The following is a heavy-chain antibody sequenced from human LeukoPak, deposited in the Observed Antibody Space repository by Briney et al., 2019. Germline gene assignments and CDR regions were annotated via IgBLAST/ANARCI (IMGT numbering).Heavy chain of an antibody. V-gene: IGHV3-53*01. CDR3: GRHWSHRCFDY. CDR2: IYSGGST. CDR1: GLTVSSNY. Sequence: GGSLRLSCAASGLTVSSNYMSWVRQAPGKGLEWVSVIYSGGSTYYADSGKGRFTLYRDQSKNTLYLQMNRLRAEETAVIYCGRHWSHRCFDYWGQGTLVTVSS. D-gene: IGHD3-3*01. J-gene: IGHJ4*02.